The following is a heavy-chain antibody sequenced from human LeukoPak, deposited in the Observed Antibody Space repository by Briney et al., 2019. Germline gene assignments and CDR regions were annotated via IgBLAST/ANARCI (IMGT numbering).Heavy chain of an antibody. J-gene: IGHJ6*03. CDR2: ISYDGSNK. CDR3: TRGRSSDHYYYYYYMDV. D-gene: IGHD6-25*01. V-gene: IGHV3-30*03. Sequence: GGSLRLSCAASGFTFSSYGMHWVRQAPGKGLEWVAVISYDGSNKYYADSVKGRFTISRDNSKNTLYLQMNSLKTEDTAVYYYTRGRSSDHYYYYYYMDVWGKGTTVTVSS. CDR1: GFTFSSYG.